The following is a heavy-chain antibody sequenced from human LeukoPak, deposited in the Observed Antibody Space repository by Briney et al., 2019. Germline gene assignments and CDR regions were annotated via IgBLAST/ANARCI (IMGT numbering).Heavy chain of an antibody. Sequence: GRCLRPSWAPSAFTVSNDYIAWVRQPPGRGLEWVSPIYGDGTTFYTDSVKGRFTISRDNFKNTLYLQMSTLRPEDTALYYCARDRAGAQSWVALDPWGQGTLVTVSS. CDR3: ARDRAGAQSWVALDP. D-gene: IGHD3-10*01. V-gene: IGHV3-66*02. CDR1: AFTVSNDY. J-gene: IGHJ5*02. CDR2: IYGDGTT.